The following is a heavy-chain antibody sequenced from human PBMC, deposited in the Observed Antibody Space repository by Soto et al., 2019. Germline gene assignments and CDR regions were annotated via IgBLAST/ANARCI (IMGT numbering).Heavy chain of an antibody. Sequence: QVHLVQSGAEVKKPGASVKVSCKSSGHTFNVYYLHWVRQAPGSGLEWMGKINPNRGDTTYSQRFQGRVTMTSDPSITTAYMDLTKLTSDDTAVYYCALERQLNSPAEAFDIWGQGTVVTVSS. V-gene: IGHV1-2*02. D-gene: IGHD1-1*01. CDR3: ALERQLNSPAEAFDI. CDR2: INPNRGDT. CDR1: GHTFNVYY. J-gene: IGHJ3*02.